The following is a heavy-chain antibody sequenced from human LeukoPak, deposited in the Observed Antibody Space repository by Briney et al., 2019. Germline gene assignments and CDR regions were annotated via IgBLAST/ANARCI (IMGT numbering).Heavy chain of an antibody. CDR1: GFSFSRYD. V-gene: IGHV3-30*02. Sequence: GGSLRLSCAASGFSFSRYDIHWVRQAPGKGLEWVAFIRYDGSNKNYADSVKGRFTISRDNYMSTVYLQMNSLRAEDTAVYYCAKDRQTITIFGVVNTPRANFDYWGQGTLVTVSS. CDR3: AKDRQTITIFGVVNTPRANFDY. D-gene: IGHD3-3*01. CDR2: IRYDGSNK. J-gene: IGHJ4*02.